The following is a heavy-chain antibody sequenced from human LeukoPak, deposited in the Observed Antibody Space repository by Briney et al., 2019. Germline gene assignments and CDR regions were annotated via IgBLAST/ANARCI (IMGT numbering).Heavy chain of an antibody. CDR2: MNPNSGNT. Sequence: ASVKVSCKASGYTFTSYDINWVRQATGQGLEWMGWMNPNSGNTGYAQKFQGRVTITRNTSISTAYMELSSLRSEDTAVYYCARTRTIFPTNNWFDPWGQEPWSPSPQ. D-gene: IGHD3-3*01. V-gene: IGHV1-8*03. CDR3: ARTRTIFPTNNWFDP. J-gene: IGHJ5*02. CDR1: GYTFTSYD.